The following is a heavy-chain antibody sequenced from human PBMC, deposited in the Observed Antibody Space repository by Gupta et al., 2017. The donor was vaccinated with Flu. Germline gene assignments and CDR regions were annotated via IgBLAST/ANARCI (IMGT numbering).Heavy chain of an antibody. CDR3: AKSVFGNVGCRVRDY. V-gene: IGHV3-23*01. CDR2: ISGSGDST. CDR1: A. J-gene: IGHJ4*02. Sequence: AMSWVRQWRGKGLERVVRISGSGDSTYYAYSVKCRFSISRDNFENTLHLQMNSLRVDDTAVYYCAKSVFGNVGCRVRDYGGQGPLVTVST. D-gene: IGHD6-19*01.